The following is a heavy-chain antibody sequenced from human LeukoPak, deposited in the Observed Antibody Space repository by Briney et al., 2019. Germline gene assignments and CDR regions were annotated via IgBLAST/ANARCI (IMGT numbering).Heavy chain of an antibody. Sequence: PSETLSPTCTVSGGSISSYYWSWVRQPPGKGLEWIGYIYYGGSTNYNPSLKSRVTISLDTSKNQFSLELSSVTAADTAVYYCARGSGSSGKIDYWGQGTLVTVSS. D-gene: IGHD6-19*01. CDR3: ARGSGSSGKIDY. V-gene: IGHV4-59*01. CDR2: IYYGGST. CDR1: GGSISSYY. J-gene: IGHJ4*02.